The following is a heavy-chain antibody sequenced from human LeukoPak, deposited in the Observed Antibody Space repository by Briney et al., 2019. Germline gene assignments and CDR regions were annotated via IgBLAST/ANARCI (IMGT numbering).Heavy chain of an antibody. CDR3: AKPLSGRAFDY. Sequence: GGSLRLSCAASGFTFSSYAMSWVRQAPGKGLEWVSAIRGSGGSTYYADSVRGRFTISRDNSKNTLYVHMNSLRAEDTAIYYCAKPLSGRAFDYWGQGTLVTVSS. CDR2: IRGSGGST. J-gene: IGHJ4*02. V-gene: IGHV3-23*01. D-gene: IGHD3-10*01. CDR1: GFTFSSYA.